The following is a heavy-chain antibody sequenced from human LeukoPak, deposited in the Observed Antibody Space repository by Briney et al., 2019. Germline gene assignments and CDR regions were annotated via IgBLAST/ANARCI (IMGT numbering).Heavy chain of an antibody. Sequence: SETLSLTCAVYGGSFSGYYWSWIRQPPGKGLEWIGEINHSGSTNYNPSLKRRVTISVDTSTNQFPLKLSPGTAADTAVYYCARGTYSSGWYQVCAFDIWGQGTMVSVSS. D-gene: IGHD6-19*01. CDR2: INHSGST. CDR1: GGSFSGYY. CDR3: ARGTYSSGWYQVCAFDI. V-gene: IGHV4-34*01. J-gene: IGHJ3*02.